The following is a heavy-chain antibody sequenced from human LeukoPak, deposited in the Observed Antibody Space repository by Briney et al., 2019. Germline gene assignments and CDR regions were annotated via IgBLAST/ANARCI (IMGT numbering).Heavy chain of an antibody. D-gene: IGHD2-2*01. J-gene: IGHJ4*02. Sequence: ASVKVSCKASGGTFSSYAISWVRQAPGQGLEWVGGIIPIFGTANYAQKFQGRVTITADESTSTAYMELSSLRSEDTAVYYCARGRYCSSTSCYVPSPHFDYWGQGTLVTVSS. V-gene: IGHV1-69*13. CDR2: IIPIFGTA. CDR1: GGTFSSYA. CDR3: ARGRYCSSTSCYVPSPHFDY.